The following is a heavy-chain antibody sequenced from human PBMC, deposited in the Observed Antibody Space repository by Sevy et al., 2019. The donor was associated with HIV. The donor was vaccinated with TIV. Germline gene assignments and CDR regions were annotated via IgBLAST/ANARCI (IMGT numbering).Heavy chain of an antibody. D-gene: IGHD3-10*01. J-gene: IGHJ3*02. CDR3: ARDYYGSGRANSPIDAFDI. CDR1: GYTFTSYG. CDR2: ISAYNGNT. V-gene: IGHV1-18*04. Sequence: ASVKVSWKASGYTFTSYGISWVRQAPGQGLECMRWISAYNGNTNYAQKLQGRVTMTADTSTSTAYMELRSLRSDDTAVYYCARDYYGSGRANSPIDAFDIWGQGTMVTVSS.